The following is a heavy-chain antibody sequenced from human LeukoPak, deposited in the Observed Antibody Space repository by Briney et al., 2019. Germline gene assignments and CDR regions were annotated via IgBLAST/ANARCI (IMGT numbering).Heavy chain of an antibody. J-gene: IGHJ3*02. Sequence: SETLSLTCAVYGGSFSGYYWSWIRQPPGKGLEWIGEINHSGSTNCNPSLESRVTISVDTSQYQFSLKLSSVTAADTAVYYCARDLDYYDSSGPLSAFDIWGQGTMVTVSS. CDR3: ARDLDYYDSSGPLSAFDI. CDR2: INHSGST. D-gene: IGHD3-22*01. CDR1: GGSFSGYY. V-gene: IGHV4-34*01.